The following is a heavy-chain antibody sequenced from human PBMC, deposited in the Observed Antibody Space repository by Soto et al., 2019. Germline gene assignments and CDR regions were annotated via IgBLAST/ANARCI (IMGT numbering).Heavy chain of an antibody. J-gene: IGHJ6*02. Sequence: ASVKVSCKASGDPFTNYDINWVRQATGQGLEWMGWMNPNSGNTGYAQKFQGRVTMTRNTSISTAYMELSSLRSEDTAVYYCARGHSITIFGVVIIEGMGVWGQGTTVTVSS. CDR3: ARGHSITIFGVVIIEGMGV. D-gene: IGHD3-3*01. CDR1: GDPFTNYD. V-gene: IGHV1-8*01. CDR2: MNPNSGNT.